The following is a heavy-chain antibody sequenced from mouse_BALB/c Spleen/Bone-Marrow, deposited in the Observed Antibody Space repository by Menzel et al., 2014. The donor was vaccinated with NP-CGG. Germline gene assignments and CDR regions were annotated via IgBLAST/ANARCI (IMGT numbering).Heavy chain of an antibody. V-gene: IGHV5-6-5*01. CDR3: AREGGTTAHYYAMDY. CDR1: GFTFSSYA. J-gene: IGHJ4*01. Sequence: EVKLMESGGGLVKPGGSLKLSCAASGFTFSSYAMSWVRQTPEKRLEWVASISSGGSTYYPDSVEGRFTISRDNARNILYLQMSSLRSEDTAMYYCAREGGTTAHYYAMDYWGQGTSVTVSS. D-gene: IGHD1-2*01. CDR2: ISSGGST.